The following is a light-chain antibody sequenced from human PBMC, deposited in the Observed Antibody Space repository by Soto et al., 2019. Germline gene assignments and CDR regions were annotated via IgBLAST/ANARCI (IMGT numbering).Light chain of an antibody. CDR3: QQYNSFPT. Sequence: DIKMTQSPSTLSASVGDRVTLTCRDSPSISSWLAWYQQKPGKAPKLLIYKASSLESGVPSRFSGSGSGTEFTLTISSLQPDDLATYYCQQYNSFPTFGHGTKVEI. CDR1: PSISSW. J-gene: IGKJ1*01. V-gene: IGKV1-5*03. CDR2: KAS.